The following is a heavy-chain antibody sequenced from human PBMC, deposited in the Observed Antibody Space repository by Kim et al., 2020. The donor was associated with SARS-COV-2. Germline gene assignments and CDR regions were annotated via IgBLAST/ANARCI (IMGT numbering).Heavy chain of an antibody. V-gene: IGHV3-23*01. CDR1: GFTFSSYA. CDR2: ISGSDGNT. CDR3: ARDLEWRGLVPDY. J-gene: IGHJ4*02. D-gene: IGHD6-19*01. Sequence: GGSLRLSCAASGFTFSSYAISWVRLAPGQGLEWVAAISGSDGNTYDADTVKGRSTISRDNTTNTLYLQMNSLRAEDTAAYYCARDLEWRGLVPDYWGQGTLVTVSS.